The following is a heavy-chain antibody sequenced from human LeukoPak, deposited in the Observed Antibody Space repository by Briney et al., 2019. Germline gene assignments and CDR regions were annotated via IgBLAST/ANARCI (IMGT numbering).Heavy chain of an antibody. V-gene: IGHV1-69*05. CDR3: AREGDSSGYYSYFDY. D-gene: IGHD3-22*01. CDR1: GGTFSSYA. J-gene: IGHJ4*02. CDR2: IIPIFGTA. Sequence: ASVKVPCKASGGTFSSYAISWVRQAPGQGLEWMGGIIPIFGTANYAQKFQGRVTITTDESTSTAYMELSSLRSEDTAVYYCAREGDSSGYYSYFDYWGQGTLVTVSS.